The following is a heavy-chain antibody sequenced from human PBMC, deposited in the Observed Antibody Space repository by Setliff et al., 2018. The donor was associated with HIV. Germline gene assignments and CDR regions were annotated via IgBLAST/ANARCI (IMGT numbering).Heavy chain of an antibody. CDR3: AHRLHIWDFFDY. Sequence: SGPTLVNPTQTLTLTCTYSGFSLSNSTNSGMSVSWIRQPPGKALEWLARIDWDDERYYSPSLKTRLYISKDTPKNQVVLTMTNMDPVDTATYFCAHRLHIWDFFDYWGPGTVVTVSS. D-gene: IGHD3-16*01. V-gene: IGHV2-70*12. CDR2: IDWDDER. CDR1: GFSLSNSTNSGMS. J-gene: IGHJ4*02.